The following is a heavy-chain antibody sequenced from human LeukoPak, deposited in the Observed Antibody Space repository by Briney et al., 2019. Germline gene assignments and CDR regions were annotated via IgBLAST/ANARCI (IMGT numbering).Heavy chain of an antibody. V-gene: IGHV1-2*06. D-gene: IGHD7-27*01. CDR3: ARDLASTANWEFDY. J-gene: IGHJ4*02. CDR2: INLKSGYT. CDR1: GYTFTEYF. Sequence: ASVKVSCKASGYTFTEYFMQWVRQAPGQGLEWTGRINLKSGYTEDSQDFQGRFTMTRDTSINTAYMELSSLRSDDTAIYYCARDLASTANWEFDYWGQGTPVTVSP.